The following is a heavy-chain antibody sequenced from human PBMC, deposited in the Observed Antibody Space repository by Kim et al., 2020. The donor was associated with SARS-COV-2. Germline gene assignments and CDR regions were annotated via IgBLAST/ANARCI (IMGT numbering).Heavy chain of an antibody. CDR3: ARGGYFTDAFDI. Sequence: GGSLRLSCAASGFTFSSYAMHWVRQAPGKGLEWVAVISYDGSNKYYADSVKGRFTISRDNSKNTLYLQMNSLRAEDTAVYYCARGGYFTDAFDIWGQGT. V-gene: IGHV3-30*04. CDR2: ISYDGSNK. J-gene: IGHJ3*02. CDR1: GFTFSSYA. D-gene: IGHD2-15*01.